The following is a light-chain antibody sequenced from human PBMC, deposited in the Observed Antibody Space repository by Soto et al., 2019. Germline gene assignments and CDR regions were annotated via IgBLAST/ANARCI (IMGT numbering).Light chain of an antibody. CDR1: QGINSA. CDR3: QQSHSYPFT. J-gene: IGKJ4*01. V-gene: IGKV1-13*02. CDR2: DAS. Sequence: AIQLTQSPSSLSASVGDRVIINCRASQGINSALVWYQQKPGKPPKLLVYDASSLEGGVPSRFSGSRYGTDFTLTISSLQSGDFATYCCQQSHSYPFTFGGGTRVEMK.